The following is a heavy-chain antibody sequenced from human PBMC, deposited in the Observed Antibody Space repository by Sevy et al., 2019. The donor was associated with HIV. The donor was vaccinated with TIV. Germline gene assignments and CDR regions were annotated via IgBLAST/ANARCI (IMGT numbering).Heavy chain of an antibody. CDR2: IWNDGNNK. CDR3: AGYSGTYSWDY. V-gene: IGHV3-33*01. D-gene: IGHD1-26*01. CDR1: GFTFRNYA. J-gene: IGHJ4*02. Sequence: GGSLRLSCAASGFTFRNYAMHWVRQAPGKGLEGVASIWNDGNNKYYTDSVKGRFTISRDNSKNTLYLQMNNLRVEDTAVYYCAGYSGTYSWDYWGQGALVTVSS.